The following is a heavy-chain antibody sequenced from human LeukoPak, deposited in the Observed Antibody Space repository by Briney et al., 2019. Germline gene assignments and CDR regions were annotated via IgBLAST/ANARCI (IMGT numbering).Heavy chain of an antibody. V-gene: IGHV1-24*01. D-gene: IGHD6-13*01. CDR1: GYTLTELS. Sequence: ASVEVSCKVSGYTLTELSMHWVRQAPGKGLEWMGGFDPEDGETIYAQKFQGRVTMTEDTSTDTAYMELSSLRSEDTAVYYCAATRHRSSSWYFFDYWGQGTLVTVSS. CDR3: AATRHRSSSWYFFDY. J-gene: IGHJ4*02. CDR2: FDPEDGET.